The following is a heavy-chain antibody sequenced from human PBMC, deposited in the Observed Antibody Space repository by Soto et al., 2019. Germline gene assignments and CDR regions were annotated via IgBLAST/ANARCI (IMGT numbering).Heavy chain of an antibody. J-gene: IGHJ4*02. CDR2: IQSGGPT. V-gene: IGHV3-66*01. CDR1: GFTVSSKY. D-gene: IGHD6-13*01. Sequence: GGSLRLSCAASGFTVSSKYMSWVRQAPGKGLEWVSLIQSGGPTYYADSVKGRFTISRDTSENTLHLQMDSLRAEDTAVYYCARGGSSSWYKELSYWGQGTLVTVSS. CDR3: ARGGSSSWYKELSY.